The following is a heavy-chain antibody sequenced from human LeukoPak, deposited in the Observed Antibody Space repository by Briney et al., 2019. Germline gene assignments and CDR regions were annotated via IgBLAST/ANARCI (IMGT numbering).Heavy chain of an antibody. CDR3: ARREIVVDDAFDI. CDR1: GYSFTSYW. D-gene: IGHD3-22*01. V-gene: IGHV5-51*01. J-gene: IGHJ3*02. CDR2: IYPGDSDT. Sequence: GESLKISCKGSGYSFTSYWIGWVRQMPGKGLEWMGIIYPGDSDTRYSPSFQGQVTISADKSISTAYLQWSSVKASDTAMYYCARREIVVDDAFDIWGQGTMVTVSS.